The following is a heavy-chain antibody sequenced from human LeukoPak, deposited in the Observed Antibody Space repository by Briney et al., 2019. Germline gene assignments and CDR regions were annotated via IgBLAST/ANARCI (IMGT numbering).Heavy chain of an antibody. Sequence: SETLSLTCTVSDGSIGSYYWSWIRQPLGKGLEWIGYIYYSGSTNYNPSLKSRVIISVDTSKNQFSLKLSSVTAADTAVYYCARTSIYYDSSGYRSWGQGTLVTVSS. D-gene: IGHD3-22*01. CDR3: ARTSIYYDSSGYRS. J-gene: IGHJ5*02. CDR1: DGSIGSYY. CDR2: IYYSGST. V-gene: IGHV4-59*01.